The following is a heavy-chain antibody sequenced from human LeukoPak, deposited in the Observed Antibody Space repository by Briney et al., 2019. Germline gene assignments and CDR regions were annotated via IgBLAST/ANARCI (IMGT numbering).Heavy chain of an antibody. CDR2: ISSSSITL. CDR1: GFTFSSYS. V-gene: IGHV3-48*01. D-gene: IGHD3-10*01. Sequence: PGGSLRLSCAASGFTFSSYSMNWVRQAPGKRLKWVSYISSSSITLYYADSVKGRFTIYRDNAKNSLYLQMNSLRAEDTAVYYCARFPGADYFDYWGQGTLVTVSS. CDR3: ARFPGADYFDY. J-gene: IGHJ4*02.